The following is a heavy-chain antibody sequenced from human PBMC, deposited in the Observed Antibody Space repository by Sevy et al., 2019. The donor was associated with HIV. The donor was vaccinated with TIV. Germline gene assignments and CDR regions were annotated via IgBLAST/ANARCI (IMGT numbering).Heavy chain of an antibody. CDR1: GASITSSAW. CDR2: RYHSGST. D-gene: IGHD6-13*01. Sequence: SETLSLTCAVSGASITSSAWWTWVRQPPGKGLEWIGKRYHSGSTTYNPSLKSRVTILVDDSKNQFSLHLKSVTAADTAVYYCARGAIAAAGYSYGMDVWGRGTTVTVSS. CDR3: ARGAIAAAGYSYGMDV. J-gene: IGHJ6*02. V-gene: IGHV4-4*02.